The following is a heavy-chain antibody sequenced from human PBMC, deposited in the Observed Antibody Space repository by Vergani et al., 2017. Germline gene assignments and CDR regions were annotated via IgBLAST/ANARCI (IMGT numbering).Heavy chain of an antibody. J-gene: IGHJ4*02. V-gene: IGHV3-23*01. CDR2: ISGSGGST. CDR3: AKDSSSWYWSYY. Sequence: EVQLLESGGGLVQPGGSLRLSCAASGFTFSSYAMSWGRQAPGKGREWVSAISGSGGSTYYADSVKGRFTISRDNSKNTLYLKMNSLRAEDTAVYYCAKDSSSWYWSYYWGQGTLVTVSS. CDR1: GFTFSSYA. D-gene: IGHD6-13*01.